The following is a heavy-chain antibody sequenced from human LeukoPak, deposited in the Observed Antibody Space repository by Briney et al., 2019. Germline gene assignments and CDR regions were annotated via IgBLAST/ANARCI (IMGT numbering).Heavy chain of an antibody. CDR2: INSSSSYI. D-gene: IGHD3-16*01. V-gene: IGHV3-21*01. CDR1: GFTFSSYS. CDR3: SRDLLEYYCYGLGSFPLGAFDI. J-gene: IGHJ3*02. Sequence: GGSLRLSCAASGFTFSSYSMNWVRQAPGKGLEWVSSINSSSSYIYYADSVKGRFTISRDNAKNSLYLQMNSLRAEDTAVYYCSRDLLEYYCYGLGSFPLGAFDIWGQGTMVTVSS.